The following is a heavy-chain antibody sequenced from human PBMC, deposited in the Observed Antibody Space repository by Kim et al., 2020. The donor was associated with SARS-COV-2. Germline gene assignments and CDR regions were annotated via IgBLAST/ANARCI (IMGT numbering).Heavy chain of an antibody. Sequence: SETLSLTCSVSGVSINSYFWIWVRQPPGKGLEYIGYVSDSGSTKYAPSLKSRVTISVDTSENHFSLKLTSVTAADTAVYYCARFIMGGIRELAFDIWGQGTTVTVSS. CDR1: GVSINSYF. V-gene: IGHV4-59*12. CDR2: VSDSGST. J-gene: IGHJ3*02. D-gene: IGHD1-26*01. CDR3: ARFIMGGIRELAFDI.